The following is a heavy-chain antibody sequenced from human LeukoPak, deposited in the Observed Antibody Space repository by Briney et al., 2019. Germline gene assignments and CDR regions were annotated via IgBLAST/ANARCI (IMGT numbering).Heavy chain of an antibody. D-gene: IGHD1-7*01. CDR2: IYTSGST. CDR1: GGSISSYY. Sequence: PSETLSLTCPVSGGSISSYYWSWIRQPAGKGLEWIGRIYTSGSTNYNPSLKSRVTMSVDTSKNQFSLKLSSVTAADTAVYYCARSGTTSSYYYYMDVWGKGTTVTVSS. J-gene: IGHJ6*03. V-gene: IGHV4-4*07. CDR3: ARSGTTSSYYYYMDV.